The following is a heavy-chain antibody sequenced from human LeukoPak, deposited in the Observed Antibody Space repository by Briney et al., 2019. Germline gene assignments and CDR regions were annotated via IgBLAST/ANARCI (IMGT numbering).Heavy chain of an antibody. Sequence: TGGSLRLSCAASGFTFSSYGMHWVRQAPGKGLEWVAVIWYDGSNKYYADSVKGRFTISRDNSKNTLYLQMNSLRAEDTAVYYCAKGSYYDSSGSFYFDYWGQGTLVTVSS. D-gene: IGHD3-22*01. CDR3: AKGSYYDSSGSFYFDY. V-gene: IGHV3-33*06. J-gene: IGHJ4*02. CDR2: IWYDGSNK. CDR1: GFTFSSYG.